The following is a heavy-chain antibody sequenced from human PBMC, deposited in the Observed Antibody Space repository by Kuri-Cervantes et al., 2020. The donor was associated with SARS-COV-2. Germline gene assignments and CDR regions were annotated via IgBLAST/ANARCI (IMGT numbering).Heavy chain of an antibody. J-gene: IGHJ6*02. D-gene: IGHD6-19*01. V-gene: IGHV4-59*01. CDR3: ARSKGSGWFGFDPSMDV. CDR1: GGSISSYY. CDR2: IYYSGSI. Sequence: SENLSLTCTVSGGSISSYYWSWIRQPPGKGLEWIGYIYYSGSINYNPSLKSRVTISVDTSKNQFSLKLSSVTAADTAVYYCARSKGSGWFGFDPSMDVWGQGTTVTVSS.